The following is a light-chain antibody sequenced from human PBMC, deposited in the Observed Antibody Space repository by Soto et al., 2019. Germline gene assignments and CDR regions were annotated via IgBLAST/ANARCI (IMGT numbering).Light chain of an antibody. Sequence: EIVMTQSPATLSVSPGERATLSCRASQSVSSNLVWYQQKPGQAPRLLIYGASTRATGIPARFSGSGSGTEFTLTISSLQSEDFAVYYCQQYNNWWTFGHGTKVEIK. J-gene: IGKJ1*01. V-gene: IGKV3-15*01. CDR3: QQYNNWWT. CDR1: QSVSSN. CDR2: GAS.